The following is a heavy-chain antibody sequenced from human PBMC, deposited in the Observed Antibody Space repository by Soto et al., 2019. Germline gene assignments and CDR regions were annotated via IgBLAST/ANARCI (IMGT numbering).Heavy chain of an antibody. J-gene: IGHJ6*03. V-gene: IGHV4-39*01. CDR3: ARHLPESYYYYMAV. D-gene: IGHD2-2*01. Sequence: SETLSLTCTVSGGSISSSSYYRGWIRQPPGKGLEWIGSIYYSGSTYYNPSLKSRVTISVDTSKNQFSLKLSSVTAADTAVYYCARHLPESYYYYMAVWVKGTTVTVSS. CDR1: GGSISSSSYY. CDR2: IYYSGST.